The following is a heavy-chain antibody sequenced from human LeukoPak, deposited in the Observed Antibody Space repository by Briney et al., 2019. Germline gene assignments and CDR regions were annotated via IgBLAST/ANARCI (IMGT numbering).Heavy chain of an antibody. V-gene: IGHV3-48*02. J-gene: IGHJ4*02. CDR2: ISSRSSPI. CDR1: GFTFSSYS. CDR3: ARGGLEWLSY. Sequence: PGGSLRLSCAASGFTFSSYSMNWVRQDPGKGLEWVSFISSRSSPIYYADSVKGRFTMSRDNAKNSVYLQMNSLRDEDTAVYYCARGGLEWLSYWGQGTLVTVSS. D-gene: IGHD6-19*01.